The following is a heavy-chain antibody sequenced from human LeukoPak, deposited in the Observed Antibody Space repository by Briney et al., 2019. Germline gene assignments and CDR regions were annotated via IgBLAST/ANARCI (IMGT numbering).Heavy chain of an antibody. Sequence: QPGGSLRLSCAASGFTFSSYAMSWVRQAPGKGLVWVSAISGSGGSTYYADSVKGRFTISRDNAKNSLYLQMNSLTDEDTAVYYCAREPTGNYDSSGHYYAYFDCWGQGTLVTVSS. J-gene: IGHJ4*02. CDR3: AREPTGNYDSSGHYYAYFDC. V-gene: IGHV3-23*01. CDR1: GFTFSSYA. D-gene: IGHD3-22*01. CDR2: ISGSGGST.